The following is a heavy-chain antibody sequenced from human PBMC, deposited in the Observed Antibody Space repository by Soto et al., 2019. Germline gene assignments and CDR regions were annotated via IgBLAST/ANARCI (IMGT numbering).Heavy chain of an antibody. J-gene: IGHJ4*02. CDR3: ARDGYDGSGSPYPAY. CDR1: GGSMIEHF. D-gene: IGHD3-10*01. V-gene: IGHV4-59*11. CDR2: IYYLGST. Sequence: PEETLSLTCTVSGGSMIEHFWIWIRHSPWKGLEWIGYIYYLGSTDYNPSLKSRVTISVDTSKRQFSLRLTSVTAADTAVYYCARDGYDGSGSPYPAYWGPGTQVTVSS.